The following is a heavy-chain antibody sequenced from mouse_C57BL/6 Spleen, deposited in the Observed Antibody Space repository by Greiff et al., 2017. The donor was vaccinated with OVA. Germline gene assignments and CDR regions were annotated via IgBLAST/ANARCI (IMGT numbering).Heavy chain of an antibody. V-gene: IGHV1-15*01. CDR2: IDPETGGT. CDR3: TRWGNTN. Sequence: VKLQESGAELVRPGASVTLSCKASGYTFTDYEMHWVKQTPVHGLEWIGAIDPETGGTAYNQKFKGKAILTADKSSSTAYMELRSLTSEDSAVYYCTRWGNTNWGQGTTLTVSS. J-gene: IGHJ2*01. CDR1: GYTFTDYE.